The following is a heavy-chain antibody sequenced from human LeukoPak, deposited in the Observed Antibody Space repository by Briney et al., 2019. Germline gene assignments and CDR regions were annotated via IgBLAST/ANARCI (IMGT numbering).Heavy chain of an antibody. CDR3: ARERGTGYYDSSGYYDSYFDY. J-gene: IGHJ4*02. Sequence: GGSLRLSCAASGFTVSSNYMSWVRQAPGKGLEWVSVIYSGGSTYYADSVKGRFTISRDNSKNTLYLQMNSLRAEDTAVYYCARERGTGYYDSSGYYDSYFDYWGQGTLVAVSS. D-gene: IGHD3-22*01. V-gene: IGHV3-53*01. CDR2: IYSGGST. CDR1: GFTVSSNY.